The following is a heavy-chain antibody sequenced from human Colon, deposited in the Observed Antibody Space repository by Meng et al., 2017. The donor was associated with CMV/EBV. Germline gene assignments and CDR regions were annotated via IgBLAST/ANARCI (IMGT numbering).Heavy chain of an antibody. CDR1: GYIVTDYY. J-gene: IGHJ6*02. CDR3: ARSALEPPDCALDV. Sequence: ASVTVSCQPSGYIVTDYYIHGLRQAPGPGLEWLGIMHPKDSYGGSLTYAHKFRGKVTRTAYASATTLYMERTNLNSEDSAVYYCARSALEPPDCALDVWGPGTTVTVSS. CDR2: MHPKDSYGGSL. D-gene: IGHD2-21*02. V-gene: IGHV1-46*01.